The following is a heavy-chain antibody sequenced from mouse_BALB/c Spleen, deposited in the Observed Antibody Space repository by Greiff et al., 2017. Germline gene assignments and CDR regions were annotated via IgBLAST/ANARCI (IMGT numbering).Heavy chain of an antibody. CDR2: IYPGDGDT. J-gene: IGHJ3*01. Sequence: QVQLQQSGPELVKPGASVKISCNASGYAFSSSWMNWVKQRHGQGLEWIGRIYPGDGDTNYNGKFKGKATLTADKSSSTAYMQLSSLTSVDSAVSFCVSYGNYFWFAYWGQGTLVTVSA. V-gene: IGHV1-82*01. D-gene: IGHD2-1*01. CDR1: GYAFSSSW. CDR3: VSYGNYFWFAY.